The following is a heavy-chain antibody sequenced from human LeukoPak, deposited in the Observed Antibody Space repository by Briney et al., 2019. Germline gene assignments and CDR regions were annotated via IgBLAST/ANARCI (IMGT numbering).Heavy chain of an antibody. CDR3: ARADLSYFDY. CDR1: GFTFSSYW. CDR2: ISSSSSYT. Sequence: GGSLRLSCAASGFTFSSYWMSWVRQAPGKGLEWVSSISSSSSYTYYADSVKGRFTISRDNAKNSLYLQMNSLRAEDTAVYYCARADLSYFDYWGQGTLVTVSS. J-gene: IGHJ4*02. V-gene: IGHV3-21*01.